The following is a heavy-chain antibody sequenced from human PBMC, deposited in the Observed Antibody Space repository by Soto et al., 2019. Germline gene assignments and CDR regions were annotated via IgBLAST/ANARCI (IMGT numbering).Heavy chain of an antibody. V-gene: IGHV3-21*01. CDR2: ISSSSSYI. J-gene: IGHJ5*02. Sequence: EVQLVESGGGLVKPGGSLRLSCAASGFTFSSYSMNWVRQAPGKGLEWVSSISSSSSYIYYADSVKGRFTISRDNAKNSLYLQMNSLRAEDTAVYYCARDRCSGGSCYSRVSWFDPWGQGTLVTVSS. CDR1: GFTFSSYS. D-gene: IGHD2-15*01. CDR3: ARDRCSGGSCYSRVSWFDP.